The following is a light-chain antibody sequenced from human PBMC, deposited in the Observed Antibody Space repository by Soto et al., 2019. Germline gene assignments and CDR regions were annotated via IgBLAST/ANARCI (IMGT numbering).Light chain of an antibody. V-gene: IGKV1-27*01. Sequence: DVQMTQSPSSLSASVGDRVTITCRASQGISNYLAWYRQKPGEVPKLLIYGVSTLQSGVPSRFSGSGSGTEFTLTISSLQPVDVATYYCQKYNSAPYTFGQGTKLEIK. CDR1: QGISNY. J-gene: IGKJ2*01. CDR3: QKYNSAPYT. CDR2: GVS.